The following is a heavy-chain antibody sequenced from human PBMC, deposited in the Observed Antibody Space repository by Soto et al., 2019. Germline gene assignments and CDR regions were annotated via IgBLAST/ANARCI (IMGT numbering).Heavy chain of an antibody. D-gene: IGHD7-27*01. CDR3: ARAWGSPYYFDY. V-gene: IGHV1-69*13. J-gene: IGHJ4*02. CDR1: GGTFSSYA. Sequence: SVKVSCKTSGGTFSSYAISWVRQAPGQGLEWMGGIIPIFSTANYAQKFQGRVAITADESTSTAYMELSSLRSEDTAVYYCARAWGSPYYFDYWGQGTLVTVSS. CDR2: IIPIFSTA.